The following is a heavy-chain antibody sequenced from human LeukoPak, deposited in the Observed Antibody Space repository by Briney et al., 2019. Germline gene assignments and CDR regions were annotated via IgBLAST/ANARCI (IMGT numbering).Heavy chain of an antibody. V-gene: IGHV4-4*07. Sequence: ASETLSLTCTVSGGSISSYYWSWIRQPAGKGLERIGRIYTSGSTNYNPSLKSRVTMSVDTSKNQFSLKLSSVTAADTAVYYCARDLYYYDSSGFNDAFDIWGQGTMVTVSS. CDR3: ARDLYYYDSSGFNDAFDI. J-gene: IGHJ3*02. CDR1: GGSISSYY. D-gene: IGHD3-22*01. CDR2: IYTSGST.